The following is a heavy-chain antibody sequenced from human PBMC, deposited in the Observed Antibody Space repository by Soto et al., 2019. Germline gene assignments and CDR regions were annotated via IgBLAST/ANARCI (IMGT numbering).Heavy chain of an antibody. CDR1: GGSIGSYY. CDR2: IYESGST. D-gene: IGHD3-10*01. J-gene: IGHJ6*02. V-gene: IGHV4-59*01. Sequence: PSETLSLTCTVSGGSIGSYYWSWIRQPPGKGLEWIGYIYESGSTNSNPSLQSRVTISVDTSKNQFYLNLSPVTAADTATYYCARARITLVREIIKYNVDIWGQGTTVTVSS. CDR3: ARARITLVREIIKYNVDI.